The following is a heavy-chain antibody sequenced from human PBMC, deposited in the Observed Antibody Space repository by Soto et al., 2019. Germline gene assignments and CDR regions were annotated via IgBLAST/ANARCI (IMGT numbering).Heavy chain of an antibody. CDR2: IYYSGST. CDR3: ARILPSLVVAAVPNWFDP. Sequence: SETLSLTCPVSGGSISSGGYYWSWIRQHPGKGLEWIGYIYYSGSTYHNPSLKSRVTISVDTSKNQFSPKLSPVTAADTAVYYCARILPSLVVAAVPNWFDPWGQGTLVTVSS. V-gene: IGHV4-31*03. J-gene: IGHJ5*02. D-gene: IGHD2-15*01. CDR1: GGSISSGGYY.